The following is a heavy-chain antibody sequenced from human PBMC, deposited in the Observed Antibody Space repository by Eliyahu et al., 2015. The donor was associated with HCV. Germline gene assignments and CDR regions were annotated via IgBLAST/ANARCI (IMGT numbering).Heavy chain of an antibody. D-gene: IGHD1-26*01. CDR1: GYPFTSYY. Sequence: QVQLVQSGAEVKKPGASVKVSCKASGYPFTSYYMXWVXQAPGQGLEWMGIINPSGGSTSYXQKFQGRVTMTRDTSTSTVYMELSSLRSEDTAVYYCARRGVGAADYWGQGTLVTVSS. CDR3: ARRGVGAADY. J-gene: IGHJ4*02. CDR2: INPSGGST. V-gene: IGHV1-46*03.